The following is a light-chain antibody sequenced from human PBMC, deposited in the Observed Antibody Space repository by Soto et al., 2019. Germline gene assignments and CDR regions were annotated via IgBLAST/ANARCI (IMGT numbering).Light chain of an antibody. CDR2: HTS. CDR1: TGAVTGDNY. J-gene: IGLJ2*01. V-gene: IGLV7-43*01. CDR3: LLNYGGAAV. Sequence: QAVVTQEASLSVSPGGTVTLTCASSTGAVTGDNYANWFQQKPGQAPRSLIYHTSNRHSWAPARFTGSLLGGRAALTLSGAQPEDEAEYHRLLNYGGAAVFGGGTQLTVL.